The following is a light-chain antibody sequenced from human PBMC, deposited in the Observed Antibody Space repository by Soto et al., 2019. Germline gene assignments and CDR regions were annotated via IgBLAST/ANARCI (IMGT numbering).Light chain of an antibody. CDR3: VLYMGSGVGV. Sequence: QAVVTQEPSFSVSPGGTVTLTCGLSSGSVSTNYYPTWYQQTPGQAPRTLIYSTSTRSSGVPDRFSGSILGNKAALTITGAQADDESHYYCVLYMGSGVGVFGGGTKLTVL. CDR1: SGSVSTNYY. J-gene: IGLJ3*02. V-gene: IGLV8-61*01. CDR2: STS.